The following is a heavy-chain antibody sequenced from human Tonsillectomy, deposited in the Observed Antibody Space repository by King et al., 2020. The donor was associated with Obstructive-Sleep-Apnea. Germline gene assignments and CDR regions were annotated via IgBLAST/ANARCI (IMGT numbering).Heavy chain of an antibody. Sequence: VQLVESGGGLVKPGGSLRLSCAASGFTFRNYVMSWVRQAPGKGLEWVSSISSSGGDTYYAESVRGRFTVSRDNSKNTLYVQMNSLRAEDTAVYYCAKEISIRNWGQGTLVAVSS. CDR2: ISSSGGDT. J-gene: IGHJ4*02. D-gene: IGHD2/OR15-2a*01. V-gene: IGHV3-23*04. CDR1: GFTFRNYV. CDR3: AKEISIRN.